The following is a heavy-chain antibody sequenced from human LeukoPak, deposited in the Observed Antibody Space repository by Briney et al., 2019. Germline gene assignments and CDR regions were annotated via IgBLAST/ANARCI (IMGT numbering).Heavy chain of an antibody. V-gene: IGHV3-74*01. CDR2: INSDGSST. J-gene: IGHJ4*02. CDR3: ARDLRSPSDTNIAIDY. CDR1: GFTFSSYW. Sequence: PGGSLRLSCAVSGFTFSSYWMHWVRQTPGKGLVWVSRINSDGSSTVSADSVKGRFTISRDNAMNTLYLQMNSLRAEDTAVYYCARDLRSPSDTNIAIDYWGQGTLVTVSS.